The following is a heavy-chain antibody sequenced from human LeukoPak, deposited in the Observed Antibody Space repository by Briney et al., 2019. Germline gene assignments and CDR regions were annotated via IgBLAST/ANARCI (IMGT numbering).Heavy chain of an antibody. V-gene: IGHV4-39*02. CDR1: GGSISSSSYY. J-gene: IGHJ4*02. CDR2: IYYSGST. Sequence: SETLSLTCTVSGGSISSSSYYWGWIRQPPGKGLEWIGSIYYSGSTYYNPSLKSRVTLSVDTSKDQFSLKLTSVTAADTALYYCARDHYNKSWYKYWGQGTLVTVSS. CDR3: ARDHYNKSWYKY. D-gene: IGHD6-13*01.